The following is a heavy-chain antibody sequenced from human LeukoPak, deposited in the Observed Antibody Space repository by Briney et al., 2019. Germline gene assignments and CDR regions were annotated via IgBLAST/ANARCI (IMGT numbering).Heavy chain of an antibody. CDR2: TSPSNGNT. Sequence: GASVKVSCKASGYTFINYNINWVRQAPGQGLERMGWTSPSNGNTNYAQKLQGRATMTTDTSTSTAYLELRSLRSDDTAVYYCARAIPYCSGPRGDGDYWGQGNLVTVSS. CDR3: ARAIPYCSGPRGDGDY. V-gene: IGHV1-18*04. CDR1: GYTFINYN. J-gene: IGHJ4*02. D-gene: IGHD2-15*01.